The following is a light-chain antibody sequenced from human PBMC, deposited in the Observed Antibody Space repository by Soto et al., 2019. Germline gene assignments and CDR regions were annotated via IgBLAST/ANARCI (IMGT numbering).Light chain of an antibody. CDR2: AAS. V-gene: IGKV1D-8*03. J-gene: IGKJ1*01. CDR1: QGISSY. CDR3: QHYNNWPAWT. Sequence: VIWMTQSPSLLSASTGDRVTISCRMSQGISSYLAWYQQKPGKAPELLIYAASTLQSGVPSTFSGSGSETEFTLTITSLQSEDFAVYYCQHYNNWPAWTFGQGTKVDI.